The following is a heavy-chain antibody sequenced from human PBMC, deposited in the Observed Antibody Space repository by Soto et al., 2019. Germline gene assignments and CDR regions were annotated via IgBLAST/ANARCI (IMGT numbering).Heavy chain of an antibody. V-gene: IGHV3-30-3*01. CDR2: ISYDGSNK. Sequence: QVQLVESGGGVVQPGRSLRLSCAASGFTFSSYAMHWVRQAPGQGLEWEAVISYDGSNKYYAYSVKGRFTISRDNSKNTRFLQMNSLIAEDTAVYYCARGAPGIAAAGTGWFDPWGQGSLVTVSS. D-gene: IGHD6-13*01. J-gene: IGHJ5*02. CDR3: ARGAPGIAAAGTGWFDP. CDR1: GFTFSSYA.